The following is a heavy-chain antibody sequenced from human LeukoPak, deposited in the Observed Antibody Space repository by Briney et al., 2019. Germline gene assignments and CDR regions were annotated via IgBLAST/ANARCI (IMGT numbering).Heavy chain of an antibody. D-gene: IGHD2-21*02. J-gene: IGHJ3*02. CDR3: ASPYCGGDCSPITQCAFEI. CDR2: VIPISGTA. CDR1: GGTLRRFA. V-gene: IGHV1-69*13. Sequence: SVQVSCTNFGGTLRRFASSWVRQAPGQGLEWMGGVIPISGTANYAQKFRGGVAITADESTSTDDKELSSLRSEDTAVYYCASPYCGGDCSPITQCAFEIWGQGTMVTVSS.